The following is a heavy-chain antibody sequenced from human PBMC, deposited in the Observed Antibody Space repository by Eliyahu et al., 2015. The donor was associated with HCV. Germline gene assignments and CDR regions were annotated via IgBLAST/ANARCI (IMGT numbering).Heavy chain of an antibody. Sequence: EVQLVESGGGLVQPGRSLRLSCTASGFTFGVYVLNWVRQAPGKGLGWVGFVRRKAYGGTTEYAASVKDRFIISRDDSKSIAYLQMNSLKTEDTAMYYCTRDVDDTLTGYHYWYFDLWGRGTLVTVSS. V-gene: IGHV3-49*04. CDR3: TRDVDDTLTGYHYWYFDL. D-gene: IGHD3-9*01. J-gene: IGHJ2*01. CDR2: VRRKAYGGTT. CDR1: GFTFGVYV.